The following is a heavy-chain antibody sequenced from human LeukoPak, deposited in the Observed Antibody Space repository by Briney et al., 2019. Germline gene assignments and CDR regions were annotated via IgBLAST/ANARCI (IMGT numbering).Heavy chain of an antibody. CDR2: TSYDGSNK. Sequence: GGSLRLSCAASGFTFSSYGMHWVRQAPGKGLEWVAVTSYDGSNKYYADSVKGRFTISRDNSKNTLYLQMNSLRAEDTAVYHCAKDGGWSFDYWGQGTLVTVSS. V-gene: IGHV3-30*18. J-gene: IGHJ4*02. CDR1: GFTFSSYG. CDR3: AKDGGWSFDY. D-gene: IGHD6-19*01.